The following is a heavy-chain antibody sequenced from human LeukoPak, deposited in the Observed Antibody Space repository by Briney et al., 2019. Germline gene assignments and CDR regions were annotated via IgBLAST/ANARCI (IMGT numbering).Heavy chain of an antibody. D-gene: IGHD2-15*01. Sequence: SETLSLTCTVSGGSISSRSHYWGWIRQPPGKGLEWIGSIYYSGSTYYNPSLQSRVTISVDTSKNQFSLKLNSVTAADTAVYYCASFYCSGGSCYQYFSYYYMDVWGKGTTVTISS. J-gene: IGHJ6*03. V-gene: IGHV4-39*01. CDR1: GGSISSRSHY. CDR2: IYYSGST. CDR3: ASFYCSGGSCYQYFSYYYMDV.